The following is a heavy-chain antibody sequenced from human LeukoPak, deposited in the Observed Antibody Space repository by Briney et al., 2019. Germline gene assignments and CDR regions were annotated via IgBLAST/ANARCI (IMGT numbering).Heavy chain of an antibody. V-gene: IGHV3-33*01. CDR3: VRSTAAALNNIFDM. D-gene: IGHD6-13*01. J-gene: IGHJ3*02. CDR1: GFTLSIYG. Sequence: GGSLRLSCSASGFTLSIYGMHWVRQAPGKGLEWVALIWYDGSNKFYLDSVKGRFTISRDNSNNTLSLELKSLRVEDMGLYYCVRSTAAALNNIFDMWGQGTMVIVSS. CDR2: IWYDGSNK.